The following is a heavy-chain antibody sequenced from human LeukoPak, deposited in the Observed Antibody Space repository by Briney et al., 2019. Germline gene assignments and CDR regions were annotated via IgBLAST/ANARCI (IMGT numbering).Heavy chain of an antibody. CDR3: ARERTYSSGWV. D-gene: IGHD6-19*01. CDR2: IYSGGST. V-gene: IGHV3-53*01. CDR1: GFTVSSNY. Sequence: PGGSLRLSCAASGFTVSSNYMSWVRHAPGKGLEWVSVIYSGGSTYYADSVKGRLTISRDNSKNTLYLQMNSLRAEDTAVYYCARERTYSSGWVWGQGTLVTVSS. J-gene: IGHJ4*02.